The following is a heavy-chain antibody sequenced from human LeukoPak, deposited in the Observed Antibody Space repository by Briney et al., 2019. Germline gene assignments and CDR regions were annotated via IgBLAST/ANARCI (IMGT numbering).Heavy chain of an antibody. J-gene: IGHJ4*02. D-gene: IGHD4-17*01. CDR2: INPNSGGT. Sequence: GAPVKVSCKASGYTFTGYYMHWVRQAPGQGLEWMGWINPNSGGTNYAQKFQGWVTMTRDTSISTAYMELSRLRSNDTAVYYCARGVDYAWAFDYWGQGTLVTVSS. CDR3: ARGVDYAWAFDY. CDR1: GYTFTGYY. V-gene: IGHV1-2*04.